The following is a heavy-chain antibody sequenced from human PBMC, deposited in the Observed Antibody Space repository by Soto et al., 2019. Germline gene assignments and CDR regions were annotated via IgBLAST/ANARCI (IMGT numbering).Heavy chain of an antibody. CDR2: IVVGSGNT. D-gene: IGHD4-17*01. CDR1: GFTFTSSA. V-gene: IGHV1-58*02. J-gene: IGHJ6*02. Sequence: GASVKVSCKASGFTFTSSAIQWVRQARGQRLEWIGWIVVGSGNTNYAQKFQERVTITRDMSTSTAYMELSSLRSEDAAVYYCAASDPNGDYHYYYDMDVWGQGTTVTVSS. CDR3: AASDPNGDYHYYYDMDV.